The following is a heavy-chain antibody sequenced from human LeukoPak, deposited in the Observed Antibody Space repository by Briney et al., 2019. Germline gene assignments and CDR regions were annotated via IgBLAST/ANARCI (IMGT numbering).Heavy chain of an antibody. J-gene: IGHJ4*02. CDR3: AAMTYYYDSSGYYYFDY. D-gene: IGHD3-22*01. Sequence: GGSLRLSCAASGFTVSSKYMSWVRQAPGKGLEWVSVIYSGGRTYYADSVKGRFTISRDNSKNTLYLQMNSLRAEDTAVYYCAAMTYYYDSSGYYYFDYWGQGTLVTVSS. CDR2: IYSGGRT. V-gene: IGHV3-53*01. CDR1: GFTVSSKY.